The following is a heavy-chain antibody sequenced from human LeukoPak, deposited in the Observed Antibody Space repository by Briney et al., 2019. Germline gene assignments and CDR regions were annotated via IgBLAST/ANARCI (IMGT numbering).Heavy chain of an antibody. V-gene: IGHV3-23*01. J-gene: IGHJ6*02. CDR3: AKKSSSRNSYYYYGMDV. CDR2: ISGSGGST. D-gene: IGHD1-1*01. Sequence: GRSLRLSCAASGFTFSSYAMSWVRQAPGKGLEWVSAISGSGGSTYYADSVKGRFTISRDNSKNTLYLQMNSLRAEDTAVYYCAKKSSSRNSYYYYGMDVWGQGTTVTVSS. CDR1: GFTFSSYA.